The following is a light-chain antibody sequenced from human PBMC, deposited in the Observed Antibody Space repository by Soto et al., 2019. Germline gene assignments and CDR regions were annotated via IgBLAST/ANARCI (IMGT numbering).Light chain of an antibody. CDR3: ETWDSSLQV. Sequence: QSVLTQSSSASASLGSSGKLTCTLSSGHSSYIIAWHQQQPGKAPRYLMKLEGSGSYNKGSGVPDRFSGSSSGADRYLTSSNLQSEDEADYYCETWDSSLQVFGGGTKVTVL. CDR1: SGHSSYI. CDR2: LEGSGSY. V-gene: IGLV4-60*03. J-gene: IGLJ3*02.